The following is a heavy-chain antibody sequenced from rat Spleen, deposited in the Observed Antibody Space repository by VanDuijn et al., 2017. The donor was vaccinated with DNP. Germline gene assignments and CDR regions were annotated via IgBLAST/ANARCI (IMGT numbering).Heavy chain of an antibody. CDR1: GFTFSDYY. J-gene: IGHJ1*01. V-gene: IGHV5-29*01. Sequence: EVQLVESDGGLVQPGRSLKLSCAASGFTFSDYYMAWVRQAPTKGLEWVATISYDGSSTYYRDSVKGRFTISRDNAKSTLYLQMDSLRSEDTATYYCARQGWYFDFWGPGTMVTVSS. CDR3: ARQGWYFDF. CDR2: ISYDGSST.